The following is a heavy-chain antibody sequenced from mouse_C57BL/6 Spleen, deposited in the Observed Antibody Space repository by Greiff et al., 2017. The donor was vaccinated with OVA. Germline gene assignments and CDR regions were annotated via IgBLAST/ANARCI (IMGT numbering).Heavy chain of an antibody. Sequence: DVKLQESGPGLVKPSQSLSLTCSVTGYSITSGYYWNWIRQFPGNKLEWMGYISYDGSNNYNPSLKNRISITRDTSKNQFFLKLNSVTTEDTATYYCARGGDSSGYVYAMDYWGQGTSVTVSS. CDR1: GYSITSGYY. CDR3: ARGGDSSGYVYAMDY. D-gene: IGHD3-2*02. CDR2: ISYDGSN. V-gene: IGHV3-6*01. J-gene: IGHJ4*01.